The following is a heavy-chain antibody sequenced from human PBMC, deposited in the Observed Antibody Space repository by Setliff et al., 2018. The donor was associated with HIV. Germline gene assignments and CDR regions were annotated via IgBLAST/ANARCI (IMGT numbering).Heavy chain of an antibody. J-gene: IGHJ4*02. D-gene: IGHD5-12*01. CDR1: GGSISNSRYY. CDR2: VYHSGST. CDR3: ERGGQSSGYAIEY. V-gene: IGHV4-39*07. Sequence: SETLSLTCTVSGGSISNSRYYWSWIRQPPGKGLEWIGSVYHSGSTYYNPSLKGRVTTSIDTSKNQFSLKLNSVTAADTAVYYCERGGQSSGYAIEYWGQGTLVTVSS.